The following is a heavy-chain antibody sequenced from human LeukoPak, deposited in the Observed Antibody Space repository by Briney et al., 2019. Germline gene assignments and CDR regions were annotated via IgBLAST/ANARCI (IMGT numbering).Heavy chain of an antibody. Sequence: PGGSLRLSCAASGFTFSDYYMSWIRQAPGKGLEWVSAISGSGGSTYYADSVKGRFTISRDNSKNTLYLQMNSLRAEDTAVYYCAKPYYYGSGRDTGYYYMDVWGKGTTVTVSS. CDR1: GFTFSDYY. CDR2: ISGSGGST. J-gene: IGHJ6*03. D-gene: IGHD3-10*01. V-gene: IGHV3-23*01. CDR3: AKPYYYGSGRDTGYYYMDV.